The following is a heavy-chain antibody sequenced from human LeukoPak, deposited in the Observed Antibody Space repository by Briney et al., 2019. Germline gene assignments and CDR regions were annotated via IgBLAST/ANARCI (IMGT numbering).Heavy chain of an antibody. CDR1: GFTFSSYS. CDR2: ISGTSSYI. CDR3: ARGYYYDSSGYSY. Sequence: GGSLRLSCAASGFTFSSYSMTWVRQAPGKGLEWVSSISGTSSYIYYADSVRGRFTISRDNAKNSLYLQMNSLRAEDTAVYYCARGYYYDSSGYSYWGQGTLVTVSS. D-gene: IGHD3-22*01. V-gene: IGHV3-21*01. J-gene: IGHJ4*02.